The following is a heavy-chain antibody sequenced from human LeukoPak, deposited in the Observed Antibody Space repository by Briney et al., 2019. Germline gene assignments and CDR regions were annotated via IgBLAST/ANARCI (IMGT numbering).Heavy chain of an antibody. CDR3: ARDNSFLVGAPSPTNFYCMDV. Sequence: SETLSLTCTVSGGSISGHYLSWIRQTPGKGLEWIGYIYYTGITSYNPSLRSRVTISKDTSKNQFSLTLRSVTAADTAVYYCARDNSFLVGAPSPTNFYCMDVWGKGTTVTVSS. V-gene: IGHV4-59*11. J-gene: IGHJ6*03. CDR1: GGSISGHY. CDR2: IYYTGIT. D-gene: IGHD1-26*01.